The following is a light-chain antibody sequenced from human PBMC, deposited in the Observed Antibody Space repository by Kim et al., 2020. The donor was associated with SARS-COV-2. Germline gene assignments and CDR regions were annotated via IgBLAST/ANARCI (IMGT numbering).Light chain of an antibody. CDR1: SSNIGAGYD. CDR3: QSYDSSLGHAV. CDR2: RNN. Sequence: QSVLTQPPSVSGAPGQRVTISCTGSSSNIGAGYDVHWYQHLPGTAPKLLIFRNNNRPSGVPARFSASKSGTSASLAITGLQAEDEADYSCQSYDSSLGHAVFGGGTQLTVL. J-gene: IGLJ7*01. V-gene: IGLV1-40*01.